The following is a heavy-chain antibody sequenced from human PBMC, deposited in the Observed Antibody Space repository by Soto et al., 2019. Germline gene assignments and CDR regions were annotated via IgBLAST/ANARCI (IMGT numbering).Heavy chain of an antibody. CDR3: ARSQGSSTSLEIYYYYYYGMDV. V-gene: IGHV1-69*01. D-gene: IGHD2-2*01. J-gene: IGHJ6*02. CDR2: IIPISGTA. Sequence: QVQLVQSGAEVKKPGSSVKVSCKASGGTFSSYAISWVRQAPGQGLEWRGGIIPISGTANYAQKFQGRVTITADESTSTVYMELSSLRSEDTAVYFCARSQGSSTSLEIYYYYYYGMDVWGQGTTVTVSS. CDR1: GGTFSSYA.